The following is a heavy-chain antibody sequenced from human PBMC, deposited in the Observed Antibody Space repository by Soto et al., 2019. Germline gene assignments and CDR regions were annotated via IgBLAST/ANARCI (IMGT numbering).Heavy chain of an antibody. V-gene: IGHV1-8*01. Sequence: GASVKVSCKASGYTFTSYDINWLRQATGQGLEWMGWMNRNSGNTGYAQKFQGRVTMTRDTSISTAYMELSRLRSDDTAVYYCAGRYSSGWYHFEYSGQGTMVTVSS. CDR3: AGRYSSGWYHFEY. CDR2: MNRNSGNT. D-gene: IGHD6-13*01. CDR1: GYTFTSYD. J-gene: IGHJ4*02.